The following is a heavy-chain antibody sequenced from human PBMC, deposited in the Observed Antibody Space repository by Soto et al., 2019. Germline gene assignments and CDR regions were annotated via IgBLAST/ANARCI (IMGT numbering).Heavy chain of an antibody. J-gene: IGHJ4*02. CDR1: GFTFSSYG. CDR2: ISYDGSNK. Sequence: GGSLRLSCAASGFTFSSYGMHWVRQAPGKGLEWVAVISYDGSNKYYADSVKGRFTISRDNSKNTLYLQMNSLRAEDTAVYYCAKIPPAIAAAGSYWGQGTLVTVSS. CDR3: AKIPPAIAAAGSY. D-gene: IGHD6-13*01. V-gene: IGHV3-30*18.